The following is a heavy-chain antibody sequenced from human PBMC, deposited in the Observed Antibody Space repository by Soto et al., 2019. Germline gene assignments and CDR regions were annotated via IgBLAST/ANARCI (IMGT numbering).Heavy chain of an antibody. CDR3: ARDLFRCSGGSCYPEDYYYGMDV. CDR1: GYSFTSYW. D-gene: IGHD2-15*01. CDR2: IDPSDSYT. V-gene: IGHV5-10-1*01. Sequence: GESLKISCKGSGYSFTSYWISWVRQMPGKGLEWMGRIDPSDSYTNYSPSFQGRVTISADKSISTAYLQWSSLKASDTAMYYCARDLFRCSGGSCYPEDYYYGMDVWGQGTTVTV. J-gene: IGHJ6*02.